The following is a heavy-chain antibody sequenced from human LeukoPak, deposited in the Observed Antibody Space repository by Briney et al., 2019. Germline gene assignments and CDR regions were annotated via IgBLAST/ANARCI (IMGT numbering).Heavy chain of an antibody. Sequence: GGSLRLSCAASGFTFSSYGMHWVRQAPGKGLEWVAFIRHDGSNKYYADSVKGRFTISRDNSKNTLYLQMNSLRAEDTAVYYCVTVYYYVSGSYRYYMDVWGKGTTVTISS. CDR2: IRHDGSNK. V-gene: IGHV3-30*02. D-gene: IGHD3-10*01. CDR1: GFTFSSYG. J-gene: IGHJ6*03. CDR3: VTVYYYVSGSYRYYMDV.